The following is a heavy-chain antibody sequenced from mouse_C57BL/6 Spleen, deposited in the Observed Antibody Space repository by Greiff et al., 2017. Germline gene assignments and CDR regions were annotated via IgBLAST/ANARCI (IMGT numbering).Heavy chain of an antibody. Sequence: VKLMESGPGLVQPSQSLSITCTVSGFSLTSYGVHWVRQSPGKGLEWLGVIWSGGSTDYNAAFISRRSISKDNSKSQVFFKMNSLQADDTAIYYCARNLDVAWFAYWGQGTLVTVSA. CDR3: ARNLDVAWFAY. V-gene: IGHV2-2*01. CDR2: IWSGGST. CDR1: GFSLTSYG. J-gene: IGHJ3*01.